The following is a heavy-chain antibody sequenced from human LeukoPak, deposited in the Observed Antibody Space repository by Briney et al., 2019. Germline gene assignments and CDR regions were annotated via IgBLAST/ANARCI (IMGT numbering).Heavy chain of an antibody. CDR2: IYHSGNT. Sequence: SETLSLTCAVSGYSITSGYYWGWIRQHPGKGLEWIGSIYHSGNTYYNPSLKSRVTLSVDTSKNQISLELTSVTAADTAVYYCTRLYTSTWSIGHWGQGTLVTVSS. D-gene: IGHD6-13*01. J-gene: IGHJ4*02. CDR1: GYSITSGYY. V-gene: IGHV4-38-2*01. CDR3: TRLYTSTWSIGH.